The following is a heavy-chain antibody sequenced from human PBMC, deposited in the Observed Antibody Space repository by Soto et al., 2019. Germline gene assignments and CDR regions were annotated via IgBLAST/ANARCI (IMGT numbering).Heavy chain of an antibody. D-gene: IGHD1-26*01. J-gene: IGHJ4*02. CDR2: IYNDGSST. Sequence: GGSLRLSCAASGFTFSNYWMHWVRQAPGKGLVWVSRIYNDGSSTNYADSVKGRFTISRDNAKNTLYLQMNSLSSEDTAVYYCARAPGYSGSYYSLDYWGQGPLVTVPS. V-gene: IGHV3-74*01. CDR3: ARAPGYSGSYYSLDY. CDR1: GFTFSNYW.